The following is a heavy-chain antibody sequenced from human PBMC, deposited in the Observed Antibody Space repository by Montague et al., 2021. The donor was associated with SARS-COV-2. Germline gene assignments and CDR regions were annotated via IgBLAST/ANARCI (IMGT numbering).Heavy chain of an antibody. CDR2: IYTTGST. J-gene: IGHJ4*02. CDR3: ALGFDY. V-gene: IGHV4-61*02. CDR1: GGSISSGDYY. D-gene: IGHD7-27*01. Sequence: TLSLTCTVSGGSISSGDYYWSWIRQPAGRTLEWIGRIYTTGSTSYNPSLKSRVTISVDTSKNQFSLKLSSVTAADTAVYYCALGFDYWGQGTLVTVSS.